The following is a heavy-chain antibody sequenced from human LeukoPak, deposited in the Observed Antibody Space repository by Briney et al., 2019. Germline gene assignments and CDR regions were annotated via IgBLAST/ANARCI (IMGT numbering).Heavy chain of an antibody. Sequence: SETLSLTCTVSGGSISSYYWSWIRQPPGKGLEWIGYIYYSGSTNYNPSLKSRVTISVDTSKNQFSLKLSSVTAADTAVYYCARGLSPRGVGATAPHAFDIWGQGTMVTVSS. CDR2: IYYSGST. CDR3: ARGLSPRGVGATAPHAFDI. J-gene: IGHJ3*02. D-gene: IGHD1-26*01. V-gene: IGHV4-59*12. CDR1: GGSISSYY.